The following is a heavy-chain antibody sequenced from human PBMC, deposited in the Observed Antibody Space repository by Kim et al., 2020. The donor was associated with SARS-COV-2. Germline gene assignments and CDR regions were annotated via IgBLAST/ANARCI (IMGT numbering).Heavy chain of an antibody. J-gene: IGHJ4*02. V-gene: IGHV3-23*01. CDR1: GFTFSSYV. CDR3: AQDQQLVHWGAFDS. D-gene: IGHD6-13*01. CDR2: ISATGAST. Sequence: GGSLRLSCAASGFTFSSYVMGWVRQAPGKGLEWVSTISATGASTYYADSVKGRFTISRDNSKNTLYLQMHSLRAEDTAQYYCAQDQQLVHWGAFDSWGQGTLVTVSS.